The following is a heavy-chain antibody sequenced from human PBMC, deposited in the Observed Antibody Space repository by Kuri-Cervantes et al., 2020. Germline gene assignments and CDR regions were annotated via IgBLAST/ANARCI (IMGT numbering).Heavy chain of an antibody. V-gene: IGHV1-46*01. Sequence: ASVKVSCKASGYTFTSYYMHWVRQAPGQGLEWMGIINPSGGSTSYAQKFQGRVTMTRDTSTSTVYMELSSLRSEDTAVYYCARETITGDVYNYYGMDVWGQGTTVTVSS. D-gene: IGHD7-27*01. J-gene: IGHJ6*02. CDR2: INPSGGST. CDR1: GYTFTSYY. CDR3: ARETITGDVYNYYGMDV.